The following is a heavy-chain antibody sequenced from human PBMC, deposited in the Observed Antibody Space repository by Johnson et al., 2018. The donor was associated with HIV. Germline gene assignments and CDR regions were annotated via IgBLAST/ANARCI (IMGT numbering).Heavy chain of an antibody. Sequence: VQLVESGGGVVQPGGSLRLSCAASGFTFSSYGMHWVRQAPGKGLEWVAFIRYDGSNNYYADSVKGRFPISRDNSKNPLYLQMNSLRDEDTAVYYCARAGRLGYCSGGSCYSPAFDIWGQGTMVTVSS. J-gene: IGHJ3*02. CDR1: GFTFSSYG. CDR3: ARAGRLGYCSGGSCYSPAFDI. D-gene: IGHD2-15*01. CDR2: IRYDGSNN. V-gene: IGHV3-30*02.